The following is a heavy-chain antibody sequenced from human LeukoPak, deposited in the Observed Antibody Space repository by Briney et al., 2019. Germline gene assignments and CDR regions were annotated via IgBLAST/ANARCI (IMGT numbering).Heavy chain of an antibody. CDR2: IYHSGTT. Sequence: SETQSLTCTVSGYSISSGYYWGWIRQPPGKGLEWIGSIYHSGTTHYNPSLKSRVTIAVDTSKNQFSLKLSSVTAADTAVYYCARDFGRYCSSTTCYDVDYWGQGTLVTVSS. CDR1: GYSISSGYY. D-gene: IGHD2-2*01. CDR3: ARDFGRYCSSTTCYDVDY. J-gene: IGHJ4*02. V-gene: IGHV4-38-2*02.